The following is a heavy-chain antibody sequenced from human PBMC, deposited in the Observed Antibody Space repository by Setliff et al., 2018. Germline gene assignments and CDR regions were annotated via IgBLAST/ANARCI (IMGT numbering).Heavy chain of an antibody. Sequence: SETLSLTCTVSGGSISSYYWSWIRQPAGKGLEWFGHIYIGGSANYNPSLKSRVTMSIDTSKNQFSLKLSSVTAADTAVYYCARGSSGWYSGAFDIWGQGTMVTVSS. CDR2: IYIGGSA. CDR1: GGSISSYY. J-gene: IGHJ3*02. CDR3: ARGSSGWYSGAFDI. V-gene: IGHV4-4*07. D-gene: IGHD6-19*01.